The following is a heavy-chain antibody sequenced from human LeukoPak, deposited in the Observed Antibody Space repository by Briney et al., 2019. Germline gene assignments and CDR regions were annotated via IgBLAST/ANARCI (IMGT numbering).Heavy chain of an antibody. D-gene: IGHD3-3*01. CDR2: IYYSGST. CDR3: ARATAQVLRFLEWYPPDI. Sequence: SSETLSLTCTVSGGSISSYYWSWIRQPPGKGLEWIGYIYYSGSTNYNPSLKSRVTISVDTSKNQFSLKLSSVTAADTAVYYCARATAQVLRFLEWYPPDIWGQGTMVTVSS. V-gene: IGHV4-59*01. CDR1: GGSISSYY. J-gene: IGHJ3*02.